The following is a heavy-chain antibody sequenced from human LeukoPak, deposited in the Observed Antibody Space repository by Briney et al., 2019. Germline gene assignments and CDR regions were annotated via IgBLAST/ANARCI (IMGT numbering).Heavy chain of an antibody. Sequence: GESLKISCKGSGYTFTNYWIGWVRQMPGKGLEWMGIIYPGDSDTRYSPSFQGQVTISADKSISTAYLQWSSLKASDTAMYYCARSYYDSSGYYPVFQHWGQGTLVTVSS. D-gene: IGHD3-22*01. V-gene: IGHV5-51*01. CDR2: IYPGDSDT. J-gene: IGHJ1*01. CDR3: ARSYYDSSGYYPVFQH. CDR1: GYTFTNYW.